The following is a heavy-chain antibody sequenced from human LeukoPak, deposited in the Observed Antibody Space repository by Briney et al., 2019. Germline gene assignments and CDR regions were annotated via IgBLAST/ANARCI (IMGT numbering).Heavy chain of an antibody. D-gene: IGHD5-24*01. J-gene: IGHJ4*02. CDR3: ARGPSRDGYSFRRVRPYFDY. CDR2: INHSGST. Sequence: PSETLSLTCAVYGGSFSGYYWSWIRQPPGKGLGWIGEINHSGSTNYSPSLKSRVTISVDTSKNQFSLKLSSVTAADTAVYYCARGPSRDGYSFRRVRPYFDYWGQGTLVTVSS. CDR1: GGSFSGYY. V-gene: IGHV4-34*01.